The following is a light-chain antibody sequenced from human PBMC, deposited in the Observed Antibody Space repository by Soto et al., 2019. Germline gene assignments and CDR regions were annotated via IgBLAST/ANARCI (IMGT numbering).Light chain of an antibody. CDR3: ETWDSNTRV. Sequence: QLVLTQSSSASASLGSSVKLTCTLSSGHSSYIIAWHQQQPGKAPRYLMKLEGSGTYNKRSGVPDRFSGSSSGADRSLTISNLQSEDEADYYCETWDSNTRVFGGGTKVTVL. CDR2: LEGSGTY. CDR1: SGHSSYI. V-gene: IGLV4-60*03. J-gene: IGLJ3*02.